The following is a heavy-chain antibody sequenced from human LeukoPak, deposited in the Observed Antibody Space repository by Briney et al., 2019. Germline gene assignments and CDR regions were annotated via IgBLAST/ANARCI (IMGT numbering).Heavy chain of an antibody. V-gene: IGHV3-23*01. Sequence: GGSLRLSCAASGVTFSSYAMSWVRQAPGKGLEWVSAISGSGGSTYYADSVKGRFTISRDNSKNTLYLQMNSLRAEDTAVYYCAKIPPSVRSGYYTGYYFDYWGQGTLVTVSS. CDR2: ISGSGGST. J-gene: IGHJ4*02. CDR1: GVTFSSYA. CDR3: AKIPPSVRSGYYTGYYFDY. D-gene: IGHD3-3*01.